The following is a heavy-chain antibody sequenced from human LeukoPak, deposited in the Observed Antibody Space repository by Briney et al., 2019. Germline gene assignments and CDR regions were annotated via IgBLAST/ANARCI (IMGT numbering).Heavy chain of an antibody. CDR1: GGSFSGYY. CDR3: ARRDIVDQYYFDY. Sequence: PSETLSLTCAVYGGSFSGYYWSWIRQPPGKGLEWIGEINHSGSTNYNPSLKSRVTISVDTSKNQFSLKLSSVTAADTAVYYCARRDIVDQYYFDYWGQGTLVTVSS. J-gene: IGHJ4*02. CDR2: INHSGST. V-gene: IGHV4-34*01. D-gene: IGHD2-15*01.